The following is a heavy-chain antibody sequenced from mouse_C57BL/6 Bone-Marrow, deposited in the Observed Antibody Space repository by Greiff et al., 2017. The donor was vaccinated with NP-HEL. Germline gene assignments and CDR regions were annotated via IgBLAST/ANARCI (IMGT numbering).Heavy chain of an antibody. J-gene: IGHJ3*01. Sequence: QVQLQQSGAELARPGASVKMSCKASGYTFTSYTMHWVKQRPGQGLEWIGYINPSSGYTKYNQKFKDKATLTADKSSSTAYMQLSSLTSEDSAVEYCAREDYYGSSSAWFAYWGQGTLVTVSA. D-gene: IGHD1-1*01. CDR2: INPSSGYT. V-gene: IGHV1-4*01. CDR3: AREDYYGSSSAWFAY. CDR1: GYTFTSYT.